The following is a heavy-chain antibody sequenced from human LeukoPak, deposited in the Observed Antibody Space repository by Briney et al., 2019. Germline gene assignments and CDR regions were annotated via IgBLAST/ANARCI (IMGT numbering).Heavy chain of an antibody. V-gene: IGHV1-18*01. CDR3: ARALWFGEGNDY. CDR2: ISAYNGNT. D-gene: IGHD3-10*01. J-gene: IGHJ4*02. CDR1: GYTFTSYG. Sequence: ASVNVSCKASGYTFTSYGISWVRPPPGQGLEWMGWISAYNGNTNYAQKLQGRVAMTTDTSTSTAYMELRSLRSDDTAVYYCARALWFGEGNDYWGQGTLVTVSS.